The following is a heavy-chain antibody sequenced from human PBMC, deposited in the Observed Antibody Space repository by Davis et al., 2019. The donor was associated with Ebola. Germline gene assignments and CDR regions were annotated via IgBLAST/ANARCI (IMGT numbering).Heavy chain of an antibody. CDR1: GFTVSSNY. J-gene: IGHJ4*02. CDR3: ARVRNGDYHY. V-gene: IGHV3-53*01. CDR2: IYSGGSA. Sequence: PGGSLRLSCATSGFTVSSNYMSWVRQAPGKGLEWVSVIYSGGSAYYADSVKGRFTTSRDKSKNTLYLQMNSLRAEDTAVYYCARVRNGDYHYWGQGTLVTVSS. D-gene: IGHD4-17*01.